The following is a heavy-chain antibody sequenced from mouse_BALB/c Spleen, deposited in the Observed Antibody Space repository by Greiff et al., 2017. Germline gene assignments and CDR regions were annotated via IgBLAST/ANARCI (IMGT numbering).Heavy chain of an antibody. CDR2: IYPTSGTT. Sequence: LQQPGSELVRPGASVKLSCKASGYTFTSYWMHWMKQRPGRGLEWIGNIYPTSGTTNYDENFKSKATLTVDTSSSTVYMQLSSLTSEDSAVYYCTRVDRTGSAWSAYWGQGTLVTVSA. D-gene: IGHD3-2*01. V-gene: IGHV1S22*01. J-gene: IGHJ3*01. CDR1: GYTFTSYW. CDR3: TRVDRTGSAWSAY.